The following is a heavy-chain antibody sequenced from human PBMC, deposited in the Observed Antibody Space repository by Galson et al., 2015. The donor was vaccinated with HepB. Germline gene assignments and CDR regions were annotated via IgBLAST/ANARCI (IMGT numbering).Heavy chain of an antibody. J-gene: IGHJ4*02. CDR3: VRPYSRAWQYLDH. V-gene: IGHV5-51*01. Sequence: QSGAEVKKPGESLKISCKGSGYSFTSYWIGWVRQMPGKGLEWVGIIYPGDSDTRYSPPFQGQVTISADTSIGTAYLHWSSLKASDTATYYCVRPYSRAWQYLDHWGQGTLVTVSS. D-gene: IGHD6-19*01. CDR2: IYPGDSDT. CDR1: GYSFTSYW.